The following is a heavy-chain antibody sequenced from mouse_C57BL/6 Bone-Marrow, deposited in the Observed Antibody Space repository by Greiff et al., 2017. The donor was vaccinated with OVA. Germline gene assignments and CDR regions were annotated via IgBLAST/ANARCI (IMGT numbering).Heavy chain of an antibody. CDR1: GFTFSDYG. J-gene: IGHJ4*01. CDR3: ARLLTTVVASRAMDY. V-gene: IGHV5-15*01. D-gene: IGHD1-1*01. Sequence: EVMLVESGGGLVQPGGSLKLSCAASGFTFSDYGMAWVRQAPRQGPEWVAFISNLAYSIYYADTVTGRFTISRENAKNTLYLEMSSLRSEDTAMYYCARLLTTVVASRAMDYWGQGTSVTVSS. CDR2: ISNLAYSI.